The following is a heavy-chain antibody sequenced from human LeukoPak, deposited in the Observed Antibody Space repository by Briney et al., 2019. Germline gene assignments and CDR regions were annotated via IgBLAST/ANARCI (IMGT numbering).Heavy chain of an antibody. V-gene: IGHV4-59*12. D-gene: IGHD2-15*01. Sequence: SETLSLTCTVSGGSISSYYWSWIRQPPGKGLEWIGYIYYSGSTNYNPSLKSRVTISVDTSKNQFSLKLSSVTAADTAVYYCATFYCSGGRCPDYWGQGTLVTVSS. J-gene: IGHJ4*02. CDR2: IYYSGST. CDR3: ATFYCSGGRCPDY. CDR1: GGSISSYY.